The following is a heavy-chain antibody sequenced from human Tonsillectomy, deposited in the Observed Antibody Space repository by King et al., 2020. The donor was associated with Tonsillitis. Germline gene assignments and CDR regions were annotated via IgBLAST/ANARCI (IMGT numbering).Heavy chain of an antibody. J-gene: IGHJ4*02. CDR3: ATDVSDVPSFYY. CDR1: GFSLSTSGVG. V-gene: IGHV2-5*01. Sequence: TLKESGPTLVKPTQTLTLTCTFSGFSLSTSGVGVGWIRQPPGKALEWLALIYWNDDKRYSPSLKSRLTITKDTSQNQVVLTMTNMDPVGTATYYCATDVSDVPSFYYWGQGTLVTVSS. CDR2: IYWNDDK. D-gene: IGHD2-21*01.